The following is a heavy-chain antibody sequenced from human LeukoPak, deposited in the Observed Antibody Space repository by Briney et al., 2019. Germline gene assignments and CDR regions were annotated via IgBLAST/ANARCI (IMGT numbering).Heavy chain of an antibody. CDR3: ARGRSDCSSTGCADAFDI. Sequence: SETLSLTCAVYGGSFSGYYSSWVRQPPGKWLEWIWEINHSGSTNYKPTLQSRVTISVDPSKNQCSLKLSSVTAAQTAVYYCARGRSDCSSTGCADAFDIWGQGTTVTVSS. D-gene: IGHD2-2*01. CDR1: GGSFSGYY. V-gene: IGHV4-34*01. CDR2: INHSGST. J-gene: IGHJ3*02.